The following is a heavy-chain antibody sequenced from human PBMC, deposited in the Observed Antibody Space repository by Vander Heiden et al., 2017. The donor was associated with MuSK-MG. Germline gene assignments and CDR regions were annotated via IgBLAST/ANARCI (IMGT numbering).Heavy chain of an antibody. CDR1: GFAFSSYG. CDR3: AKGGGGAHNWFDP. J-gene: IGHJ5*02. CDR2: ISYDGSNK. Sequence: QVQLVASGGGVVQPGRSLRLSCAASGFAFSSYGMHWVRQAPGKGLEWVAVISYDGSNKYYGDSVKGRFTISRDNSNNTLYLQMNSLRAEDTAVYYCAKGGGGAHNWFDPWGQGTLVTVSS. V-gene: IGHV3-30*18. D-gene: IGHD1-26*01.